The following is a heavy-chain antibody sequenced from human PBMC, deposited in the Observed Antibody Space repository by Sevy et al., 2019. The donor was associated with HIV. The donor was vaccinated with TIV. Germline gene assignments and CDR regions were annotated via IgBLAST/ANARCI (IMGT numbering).Heavy chain of an antibody. CDR2: IYYSGST. CDR1: GGSVSSGSYY. Sequence: SETLSLTRTVSGGSVSSGSYYWSWIRQPPGKGLEWIGYIYYSGSTNYNPSLKSRVTISVDTSKNQFSLKLSSVTAADTAVYYCARDRRSIAAANLGMDVWGQGTTVTVSS. D-gene: IGHD6-13*01. CDR3: ARDRRSIAAANLGMDV. J-gene: IGHJ6*02. V-gene: IGHV4-61*01.